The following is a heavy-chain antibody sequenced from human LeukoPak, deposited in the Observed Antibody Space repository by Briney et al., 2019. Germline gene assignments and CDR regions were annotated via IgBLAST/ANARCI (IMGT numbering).Heavy chain of an antibody. V-gene: IGHV3-30-3*01. Sequence: GGSLRLSRAASGFTFSSYTMNWVRQAPGKGLEWVALILSDGGNKYYADSVRGRFTVSRDNSKNTLYLQMNSLRPEDTAIYYCARCITAAWDWFDPWGQGTLVTVSS. CDR2: ILSDGGNK. J-gene: IGHJ5*02. CDR3: ARCITAAWDWFDP. CDR1: GFTFSSYT. D-gene: IGHD6-13*01.